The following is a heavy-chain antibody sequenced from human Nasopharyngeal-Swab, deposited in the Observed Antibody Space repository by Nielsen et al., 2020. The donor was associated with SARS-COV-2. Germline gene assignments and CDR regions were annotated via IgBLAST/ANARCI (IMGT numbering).Heavy chain of an antibody. D-gene: IGHD5-18*01. CDR2: INPNSGGT. CDR3: ASTTRGYSYGPPEYFQH. Sequence: ASVKVSCKASGYTFTGYYMHWVRQAPGQGLEWMGRINPNSGGTNYAQKFQGRVTMTRDTSISTAYMELSRLRSDDTAVYYCASTTRGYSYGPPEYFQHWGQGTLVTVSS. J-gene: IGHJ1*01. V-gene: IGHV1-2*06. CDR1: GYTFTGYY.